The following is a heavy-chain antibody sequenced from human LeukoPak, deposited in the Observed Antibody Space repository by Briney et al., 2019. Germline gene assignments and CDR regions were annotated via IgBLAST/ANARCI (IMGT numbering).Heavy chain of an antibody. CDR2: ISSSSTI. J-gene: IGHJ5*02. V-gene: IGHV3-48*01. CDR3: ARAFGGSYGVYNWFDP. D-gene: IGHD3-16*01. Sequence: GGSLRLSCAASGFTFSSYSMNWVRQAPGKGLEWVSYISSSSTIYYADSVKGRFTIPRDNAKNSLYLQMNSLRAEDTAVYYCARAFGGSYGVYNWFDPWGQGTLVTVSS. CDR1: GFTFSSYS.